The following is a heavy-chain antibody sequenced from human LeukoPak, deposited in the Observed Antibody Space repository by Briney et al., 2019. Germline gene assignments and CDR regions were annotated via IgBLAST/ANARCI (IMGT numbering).Heavy chain of an antibody. CDR1: GFTFRTYC. CDR2: IAYDGSNK. Sequence: GGSLRLSCAASGFTFRTYCMHWVRQAPAKGLEWVAVIAYDGSNKYYADSVKGRFTISRDNSKSTLYLQMGSLRAEDMAVYYCARGGAAGLYYFDYWGQGTLVTVSS. D-gene: IGHD6-13*01. V-gene: IGHV3-30*14. CDR3: ARGGAAGLYYFDY. J-gene: IGHJ4*02.